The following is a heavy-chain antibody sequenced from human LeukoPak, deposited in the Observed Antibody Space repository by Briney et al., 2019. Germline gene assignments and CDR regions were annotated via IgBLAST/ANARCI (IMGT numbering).Heavy chain of an antibody. V-gene: IGHV3-11*01. D-gene: IGHD6-6*01. CDR1: GGSISSTTYY. J-gene: IGHJ4*02. CDR3: ARDSLARPLGY. Sequence: LSLTCTVSGGSISSTTYYWGWIRQPPGKGLEWVSYISSSGSTIYYADSVKGRFTISRDNAKNSLYLQMNSLRAEDTAVYYCARDSLARPLGYWGQGTLVTVSS. CDR2: ISSSGSTI.